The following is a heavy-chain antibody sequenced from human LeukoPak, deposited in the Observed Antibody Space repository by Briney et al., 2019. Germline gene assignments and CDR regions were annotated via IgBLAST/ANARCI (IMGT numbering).Heavy chain of an antibody. J-gene: IGHJ5*02. V-gene: IGHV4-4*02. CDR2: IHHIGNT. CDR3: TTDSGNYYRFDP. CDR1: GGSISRSNW. Sequence: PSETLSLTCAVSGGSISRSNWWSWVRQPPGKGLEWIGEIHHIGNTNYNPSLQSRVSISIDKSKNQFSLKLSSVTAADTAVYYCTTDSGNYYRFDPWGQGTLVTVSS. D-gene: IGHD1-26*01.